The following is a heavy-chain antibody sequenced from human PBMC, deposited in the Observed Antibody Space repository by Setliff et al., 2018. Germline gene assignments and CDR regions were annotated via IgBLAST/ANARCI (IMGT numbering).Heavy chain of an antibody. CDR2: IYPGDSDT. V-gene: IGHV5-51*01. J-gene: IGHJ5*02. Sequence: PGESLKVSCKASGYIFTNYWIGWVRQMPGKGLEWMGVIYPGDSDTRYSPSFQGQVTISADKSISTAYLQWSSLKASDTAMYYCARVGWGPQQLVPYNWFDPWGQGTLVTVSS. CDR1: GYIFTNYW. D-gene: IGHD6-13*01. CDR3: ARVGWGPQQLVPYNWFDP.